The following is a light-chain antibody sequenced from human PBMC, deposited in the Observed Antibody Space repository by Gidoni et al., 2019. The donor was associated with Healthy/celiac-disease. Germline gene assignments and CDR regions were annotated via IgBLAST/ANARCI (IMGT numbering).Light chain of an antibody. J-gene: IGKJ1*01. CDR3: QQYNSYWT. Sequence: DIQMTQSPSTLSASVGDRVTITCRASQSISSWLAWYQQKPGQAPKLLIYKASSLESGVPSRFSGSGSGTEFTLTTSSLQPDDFATYYCQQYNSYWTFGQGTKVEIK. CDR1: QSISSW. CDR2: KAS. V-gene: IGKV1-5*03.